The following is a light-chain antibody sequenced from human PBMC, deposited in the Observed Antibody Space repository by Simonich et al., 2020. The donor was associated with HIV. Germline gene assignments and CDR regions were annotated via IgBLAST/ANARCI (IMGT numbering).Light chain of an antibody. J-gene: IGKJ1*01. V-gene: IGKV3-15*01. CDR3: QQYNNWPPA. Sequence: EIEMTQSPVTLSVSPGETATLSCRASQSSGSNLAWYQQKPGQSPRLLIYGASTRSTGIPARFSGIGSGKEFTLSISSMQSEDFAVYYCQQYNNWPPAFGQGTKVEIK. CDR1: QSSGSN. CDR2: GAS.